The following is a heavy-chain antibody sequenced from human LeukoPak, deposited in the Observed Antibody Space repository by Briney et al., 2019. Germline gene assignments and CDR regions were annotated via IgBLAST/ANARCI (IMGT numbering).Heavy chain of an antibody. Sequence: ASVKVSCKAFGYTFTSYDINWVRQATGQGLEWMGWMNPNSGNTGYAQKFQGRVTMTEDTSTDTAYMELSSLRSEDTAVYYCATSRLRFLEWLLPFDYWGQGTLVTVSS. V-gene: IGHV1-8*02. D-gene: IGHD3-3*01. J-gene: IGHJ4*02. CDR1: GYTFTSYD. CDR2: MNPNSGNT. CDR3: ATSRLRFLEWLLPFDY.